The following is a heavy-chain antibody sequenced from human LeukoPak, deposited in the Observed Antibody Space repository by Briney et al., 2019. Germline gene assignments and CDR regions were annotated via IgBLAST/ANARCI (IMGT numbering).Heavy chain of an antibody. J-gene: IGHJ4*02. CDR2: IYPGDSDT. Sequence: GESLKISCKGSGYSFTSYWIGWVRQMPGKGLEWMGIIYPGDSDTRYSPSFQGQVTISADKSISTAYLQWSSLKASDTAMYYCARPRVIWSGQLYYFDYWGQGTLVTVSS. CDR3: ARPRVIWSGQLYYFDY. D-gene: IGHD3-3*01. V-gene: IGHV5-51*01. CDR1: GYSFTSYW.